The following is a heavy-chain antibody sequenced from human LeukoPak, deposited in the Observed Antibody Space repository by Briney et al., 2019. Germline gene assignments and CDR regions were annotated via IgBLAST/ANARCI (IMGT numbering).Heavy chain of an antibody. V-gene: IGHV1-2*02. J-gene: IGHJ5*02. CDR2: INPNSGGT. CDR3: ARHYYDSNWFDP. D-gene: IGHD3-22*01. CDR1: GYTFTGYY. Sequence: ASVKVSCKASGYTFTGYYMHWVRQAPGQGLEWMGWINPNSGGTNYAQKFQGRVTMTRDTSISTAYMELSRLRSDDTAVYYCARHYYDSNWFDPWGQGTLVTVSS.